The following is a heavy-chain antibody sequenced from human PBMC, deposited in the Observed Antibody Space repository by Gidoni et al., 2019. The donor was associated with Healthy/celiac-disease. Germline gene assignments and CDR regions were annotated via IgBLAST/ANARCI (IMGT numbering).Heavy chain of an antibody. CDR1: GGSISSYY. J-gene: IGHJ4*02. CDR3: ARTSTDGYKFDY. D-gene: IGHD5-12*01. CDR2: IYYSGST. Sequence: QVQLQESGPGLVKPSETLSLTCTVSGGSISSYYWSWIRQPPGKGLEWIGYIYYSGSTNYNPSLKSRVTISVDTSKNQFSLKLSSVTAADTAVYYCARTSTDGYKFDYWGQGTLVTVSS. V-gene: IGHV4-59*01.